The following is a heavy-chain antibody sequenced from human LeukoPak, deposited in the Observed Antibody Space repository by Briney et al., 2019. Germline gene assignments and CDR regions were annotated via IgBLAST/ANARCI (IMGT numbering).Heavy chain of an antibody. D-gene: IGHD2-2*01. CDR1: GGSISSSSYY. V-gene: IGHV4-39*01. Sequence: SETLSLTCTVSGGSISSSSYYWGWIRQPPGKGLEWIGSIYYSGSTYYNPSLKSRVTISVDTSKNQFSLKLSSVTAADTAVYYCARGVVVVPAAQRAHSFDPWGQGTLVTVSS. J-gene: IGHJ5*02. CDR3: ARGVVVVPAAQRAHSFDP. CDR2: IYYSGST.